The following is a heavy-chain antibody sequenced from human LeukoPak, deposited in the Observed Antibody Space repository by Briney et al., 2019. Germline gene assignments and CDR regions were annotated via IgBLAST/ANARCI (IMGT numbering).Heavy chain of an antibody. CDR3: ARDKVVGATVFDY. V-gene: IGHV3-7*01. J-gene: IGHJ4*02. D-gene: IGHD1-26*01. CDR2: IKQDGGEK. Sequence: PGGSLRLSCAASGFTFSSYWMSWVRQAPGKGLEWVANIKQDGGEKYYVDSVKGRFTISRDNAKTPLYLQMNSLRAEDTAVYYCARDKVVGATVFDYWGQGTLVTVSS. CDR1: GFTFSSYW.